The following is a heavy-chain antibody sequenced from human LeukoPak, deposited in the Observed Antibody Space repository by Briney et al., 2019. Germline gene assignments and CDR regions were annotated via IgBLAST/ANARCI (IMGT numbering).Heavy chain of an antibody. J-gene: IGHJ6*03. Sequence: GGSLRLSCAVSGFTVSTNHMSWVRQAPGRGLEWVSVVYNDGNTYYTDSVKGRFTISRDNSKNTVFLQMNSLRVEDTAVYYCARDREVVTAKAQMDVWGKGTTVTVSS. D-gene: IGHD2-21*02. CDR2: VYNDGNT. CDR3: ARDREVVTAKAQMDV. V-gene: IGHV3-53*01. CDR1: GFTVSTNH.